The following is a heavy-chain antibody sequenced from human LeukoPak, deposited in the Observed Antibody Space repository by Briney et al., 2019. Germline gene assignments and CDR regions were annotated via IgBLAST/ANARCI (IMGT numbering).Heavy chain of an antibody. CDR2: IIYSGNT. CDR3: VRHFHGSGYVVDL. D-gene: IGHD6-13*01. V-gene: IGHV4-39*01. CDR1: SGSISSTSYY. J-gene: IGHJ5*02. Sequence: PSETLSLTCTASSGSISSTSYYWGWIRQPPGRGLEWIGGIIYSGNTYYNPSLKSRVTISVDTTKNQFSLKLTSVTAADTAVYFCVRHFHGSGYVVDLWGPGTLVTVSS.